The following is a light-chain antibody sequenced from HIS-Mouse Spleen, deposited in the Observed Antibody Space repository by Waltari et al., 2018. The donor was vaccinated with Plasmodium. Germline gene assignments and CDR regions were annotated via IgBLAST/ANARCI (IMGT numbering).Light chain of an antibody. CDR3: QAWDSSTAWV. V-gene: IGLV3-1*01. CDR2: QDS. CDR1: KLGDKY. Sequence: SYELTQPPSVSVSPGQPASIPCSGDKLGDKYACWYQQKPGQSPVLVIYQDSKRPSGTPERFSGSNSWNTATLTISGTQAMDEADYYCQAWDSSTAWVFGGGTKLTVL. J-gene: IGLJ2*01.